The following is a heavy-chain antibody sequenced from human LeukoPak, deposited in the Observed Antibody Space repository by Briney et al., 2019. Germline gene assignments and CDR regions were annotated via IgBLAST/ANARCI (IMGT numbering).Heavy chain of an antibody. D-gene: IGHD1-26*01. CDR2: TYYRSKWYN. CDR1: GDSVSSNSVA. V-gene: IGHV6-1*01. CDR3: ARLVGASWFDS. J-gene: IGHJ5*01. Sequence: PSQTLSLTCAISGDSVSSNSVAWNWIRQSPSRGLEWLGRTYYRSKWYNDYAVSVKSRIIINPDTSKNQFSLQLNSVTPEDTAVYYCARLVGASWFDSWGQGTLVTVSS.